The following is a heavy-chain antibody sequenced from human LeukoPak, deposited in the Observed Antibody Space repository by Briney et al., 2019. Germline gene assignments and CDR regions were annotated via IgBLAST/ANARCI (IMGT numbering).Heavy chain of an antibody. D-gene: IGHD3-22*01. CDR2: LYSGGSI. CDR3: AKARSGSKIHYFDY. CDR1: GFTVSSNY. J-gene: IGHJ4*02. Sequence: PGGSLRLSCAASGFTVSSNYMNWVRQAPGKGLEWVSVLYSGGSIYYADSVKGRFTISRDNYNNTLYLQMNSLRAEDTAVYYCAKARSGSKIHYFDYWGQGTLVTVSS. V-gene: IGHV3-53*01.